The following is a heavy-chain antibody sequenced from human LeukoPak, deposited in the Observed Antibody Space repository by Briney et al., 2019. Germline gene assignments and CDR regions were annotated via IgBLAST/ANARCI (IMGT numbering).Heavy chain of an antibody. CDR2: TNSDGTSI. CDR1: GFTFSSSW. D-gene: IGHD4-23*01. J-gene: IGHJ4*02. CDR3: VRGLGGTSDY. Sequence: GGSLRLSCAASGFTFSSSWMHWVRQAPGKGLVLVSRTNSDGTSISYAGSVKGRFTISRDNAKNTLYLQMNNLRAEDTAVYYCVRGLGGTSDYWGQGTLVTVSS. V-gene: IGHV3-74*01.